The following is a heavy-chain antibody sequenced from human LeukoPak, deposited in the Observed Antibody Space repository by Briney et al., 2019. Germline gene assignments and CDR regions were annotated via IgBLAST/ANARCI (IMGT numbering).Heavy chain of an antibody. CDR3: ARVDSGSGSYFDY. CDR2: ISSSSTYI. V-gene: IGHV3-21*01. Sequence: GGSLRLSCAASGFTFSSHSMNWVRQAPGKGLEWVSSISSSSTYISYADSVKGRFTISRDNAQNSLYLQMNSLRAEDTAVYYCARVDSGSGSYFDYRGQGTLVTVSS. D-gene: IGHD3-10*01. CDR1: GFTFSSHS. J-gene: IGHJ4*02.